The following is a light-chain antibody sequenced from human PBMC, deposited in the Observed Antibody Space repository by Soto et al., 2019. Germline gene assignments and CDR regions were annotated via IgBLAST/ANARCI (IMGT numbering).Light chain of an antibody. J-gene: IGKJ1*01. CDR2: DVP. V-gene: IGKV1-5*01. CDR3: HQYKDSVWT. Sequence: DMQITQSPSTRSASVGDRVTITCLASQTVERWLAWYQQNPGNGPKFVISDVPRLERGVPSRFSGSGSGTEFTLTISGMQPDDFATYSCHQYKDSVWTSAPAPTVDI. CDR1: QTVERW.